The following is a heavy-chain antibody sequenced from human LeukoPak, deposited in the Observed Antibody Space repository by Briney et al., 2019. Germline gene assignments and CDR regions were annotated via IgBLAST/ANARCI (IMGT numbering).Heavy chain of an antibody. V-gene: IGHV4-38-2*02. CDR3: ATDGMVRGPDAWFDS. CDR1: GYSISSGYY. J-gene: IGHJ5*01. D-gene: IGHD3-10*01. CDR2: IYHSGST. Sequence: SETLSLTCTVSGYSISSGYYWGWIRQPPGKGLEWIGSIYHSGSTYYNPPLKSRVAMSVDTSKNQFSLKLSSVTAADTAVYYCATDGMVRGPDAWFDSWGQGTLVTVSS.